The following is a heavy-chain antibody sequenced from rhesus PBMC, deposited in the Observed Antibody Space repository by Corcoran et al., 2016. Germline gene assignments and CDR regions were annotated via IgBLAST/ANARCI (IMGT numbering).Heavy chain of an antibody. V-gene: IGHV4-65*01. CDR1: GGSIRTRYW. CDR2: IRGSDGPA. CDR3: ARMSAITVGYYFAY. Sequence: QVQLQESGPGRVTPSETLSLTCAVSGGSIRTRYWWSWIHQSPGTGLEWIGYIRGSDGPAYYNPSPQSRGTISPDTSKNQFSLRLTSVTAADTAIYYCARMSAITVGYYFAYWGQGVLVTVSS. J-gene: IGHJ4*01. D-gene: IGHD2-39*01.